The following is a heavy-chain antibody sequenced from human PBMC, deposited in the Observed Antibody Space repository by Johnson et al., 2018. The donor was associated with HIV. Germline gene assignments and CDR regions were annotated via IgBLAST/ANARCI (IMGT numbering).Heavy chain of an antibody. CDR2: IRYDGSEK. V-gene: IGHV3-7*03. J-gene: IGHJ3*02. Sequence: MQLVESGGGVVRPGGSLRLSCAAAGFTFDDYGMSWVRQAPGKGLEWVAFIRYDGSEKYYVDSVKGRFTISRDNAKNSLYLQMNSLRAEDTAVYYCARDLGVVGATTAFDIWGQGTMVTVSS. D-gene: IGHD1-26*01. CDR3: ARDLGVVGATTAFDI. CDR1: GFTFDDYG.